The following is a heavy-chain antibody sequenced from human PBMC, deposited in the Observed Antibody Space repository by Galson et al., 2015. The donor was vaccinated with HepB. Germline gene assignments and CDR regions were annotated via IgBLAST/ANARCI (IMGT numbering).Heavy chain of an antibody. CDR3: ARDGGGAYSGYDADAFDI. Sequence: SLRLSCAASGFTFSSYWMSWVRQAPGKGLEWVANIKQDGSVKYYVDSVKGRFTISRDNAKNSLYLQMNSLRAEDTAVYYCARDGGGAYSGYDADAFDIWGQGTMVTVSS. V-gene: IGHV3-7*03. CDR1: GFTFSSYW. J-gene: IGHJ3*02. D-gene: IGHD5-12*01. CDR2: IKQDGSVK.